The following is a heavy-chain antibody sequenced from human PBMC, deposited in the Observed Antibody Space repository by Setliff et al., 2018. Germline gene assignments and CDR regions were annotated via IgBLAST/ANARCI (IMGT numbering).Heavy chain of an antibody. CDR3: ARGSCDCIGCPAHLYNFDS. V-gene: IGHV1-3*03. CDR2: MNIDNGKT. D-gene: IGHD2-21*01. CDR1: GYSFTLYA. Sequence: GASVKVSCKASGYSFTLYAMHWMRQAPGQRLEWMGWMNIDNGKTEYSQEFQDRVTFTMDTSADIAYMDLSRLRSDDMAVYYCARGSCDCIGCPAHLYNFDSWGQGTLVTVSS. J-gene: IGHJ4*02.